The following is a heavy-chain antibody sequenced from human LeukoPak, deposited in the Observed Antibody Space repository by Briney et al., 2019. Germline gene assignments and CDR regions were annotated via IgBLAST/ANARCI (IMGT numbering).Heavy chain of an antibody. Sequence: GGSLRLSCAASGFTVSSNYMSWVRQAPGKGLEWVSVIYSGGSTYYADSVKGRFTISRDNSKNTLYLQMNSLRAEDTAVYYCARVEILTGIDAFDIWGQGTMVTVSS. CDR1: GFTVSSNY. D-gene: IGHD3-9*01. V-gene: IGHV3-66*01. J-gene: IGHJ3*02. CDR3: ARVEILTGIDAFDI. CDR2: IYSGGST.